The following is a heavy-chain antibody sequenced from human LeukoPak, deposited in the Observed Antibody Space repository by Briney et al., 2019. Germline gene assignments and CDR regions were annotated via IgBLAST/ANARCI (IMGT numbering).Heavy chain of an antibody. CDR3: ARSDDCSSTSCYTSIAAAGKIDY. CDR1: GYTFTGYY. CDR2: INPNSGGT. Sequence: ASVKVSCKASGYTFTGYYMHWVRQAPGQGLEWMGWINPNSGGTNYAQKFQGRVTMTRDTSIGTAYMELSRLRSDDTAVYYCARSDDCSSTSCYTSIAAAGKIDYWGQGTLVTVSS. V-gene: IGHV1-2*02. D-gene: IGHD2-2*02. J-gene: IGHJ4*02.